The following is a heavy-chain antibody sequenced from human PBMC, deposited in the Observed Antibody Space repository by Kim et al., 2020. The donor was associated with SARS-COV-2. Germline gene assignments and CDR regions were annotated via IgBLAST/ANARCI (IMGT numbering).Heavy chain of an antibody. CDR2: ISYDGNTK. V-gene: IGHV3-30*03. D-gene: IGHD2-2*01. CDR1: GFSLSSYG. CDR3: ARDCTPISCYAMDL. J-gene: IGHJ6*02. Sequence: GGSLRLSCVASGFSLSSYGIHWVRQAPGKGLEWVAFISYDGNTKFFADSLKGRTTLSRDMSKKTVYLLVDSLRGDDAAVYYCARDCTPISCYAMDLWG.